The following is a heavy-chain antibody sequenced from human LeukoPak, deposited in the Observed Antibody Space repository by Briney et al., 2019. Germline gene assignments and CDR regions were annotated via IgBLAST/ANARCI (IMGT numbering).Heavy chain of an antibody. Sequence: GASLKISCKGSGYRFTSYWIGWVRPMPGKGLEWMGIIYPGDSDTRYSPSFQGQVTISADKSISTAYLQWSSLKASDTAMYYCARRQFPSRSQPDRWGQGTLVTVSS. D-gene: IGHD1-14*01. CDR2: IYPGDSDT. CDR3: ARRQFPSRSQPDR. CDR1: GYRFTSYW. V-gene: IGHV5-51*01. J-gene: IGHJ4*02.